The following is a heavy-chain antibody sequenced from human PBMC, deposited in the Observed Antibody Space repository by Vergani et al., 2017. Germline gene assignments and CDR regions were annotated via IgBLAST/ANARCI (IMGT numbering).Heavy chain of an antibody. J-gene: IGHJ4*02. CDR1: GYTFINNG. CDR3: ARLEYFGILTGYYNFDY. D-gene: IGHD3-9*01. CDR2: ISPYNGNT. Sequence: VKLVQSGAEVKKPGASVKVSCKASGYTFINNGLTWVRQAHGQGIEWMGWISPYNGNTNFAQTVQDRVTLTTDTATNTAYMELRSLESDDTAVYYCARLEYFGILTGYYNFDYWGQGTLVTVSS. V-gene: IGHV1-18*01.